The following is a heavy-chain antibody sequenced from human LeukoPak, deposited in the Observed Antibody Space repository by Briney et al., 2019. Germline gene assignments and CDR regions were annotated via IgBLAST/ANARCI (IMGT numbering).Heavy chain of an antibody. CDR2: IWYDGSQK. Sequence: PGGSLRLSCAVSGFTFRNAGMHWVRQAPGKGLEWVAVIWYDGSQKYYADSVKGRFTISRDNSKNMLYLHMNSLRSEDTAVYYCARSRQKMRGPIKNWFDPWGQGTLVTVSS. CDR3: ARSRQKMRGPIKNWFDP. V-gene: IGHV3-33*01. CDR1: GFTFRNAG. D-gene: IGHD2-15*01. J-gene: IGHJ5*02.